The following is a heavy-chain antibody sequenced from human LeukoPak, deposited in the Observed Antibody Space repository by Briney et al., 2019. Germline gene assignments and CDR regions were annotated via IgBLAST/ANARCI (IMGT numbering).Heavy chain of an antibody. CDR1: GGSLSTCV. CDR2: FIPIFGTT. D-gene: IGHD2-15*01. V-gene: IGHV1-69*05. J-gene: IGHJ4*02. CDR3: ARGLRDTFCSGGSCYSDY. Sequence: SVKVSCKAFGGSLSTCVISWVRQAPGQGLEWMGAFIPIFGTTNYAQRFQGRVTITTDESTSTAYMELSSLISGDTAMYYCARGLRDTFCSGGSCYSDYWGQGTLVTVSS.